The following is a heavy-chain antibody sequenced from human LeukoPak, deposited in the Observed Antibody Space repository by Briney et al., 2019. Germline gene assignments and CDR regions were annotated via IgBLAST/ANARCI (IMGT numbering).Heavy chain of an antibody. Sequence: SETLSLTCTVSGGSISSYYWSWIRQPPGKGLEWIGYIYYSGSTNYNPSLKSRVTISVDTSKNQFSLKLSSVTAAATAVYYSARGTGLLWFGELFPNWFDPWGQGTLVTVSS. CDR2: IYYSGST. CDR1: GGSISSYY. V-gene: IGHV4-59*01. CDR3: ARGTGLLWFGELFPNWFDP. J-gene: IGHJ5*02. D-gene: IGHD3-10*01.